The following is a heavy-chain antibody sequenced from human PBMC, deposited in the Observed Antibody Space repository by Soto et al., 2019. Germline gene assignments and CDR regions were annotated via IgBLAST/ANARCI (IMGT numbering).Heavy chain of an antibody. CDR2: ISSYNGNT. J-gene: IGHJ4*02. CDR1: GYTFNNFG. CDR3: ARDYREYSSVWFNLGY. D-gene: IGHD6-19*01. Sequence: ASVXVSGXAPGYTFNNFGIRWAQQAHGQGLGWMGSISSYNGNTNYAQKFQGRVTLTTDTSTTTVYMELRSLRSDDTAVYYCARDYREYSSVWFNLGYWGQGALVTVSS. V-gene: IGHV1-18*01.